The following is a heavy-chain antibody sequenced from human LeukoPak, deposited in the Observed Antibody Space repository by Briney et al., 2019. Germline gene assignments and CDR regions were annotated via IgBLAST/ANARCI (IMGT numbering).Heavy chain of an antibody. V-gene: IGHV2-70*11. D-gene: IGHD4-11*01. CDR1: GFSLSTSGMC. Sequence: SGPALVKPTQTLTLTCTFSGFSLSTSGMCVSWIRQPPGKALEWLARIDWDDDKYYSTSLKTRLTISKDTSKNQVVLTMTNMDPVDTATYYCARMRTQPIYGVDYRLFDYWGQGTLVTVSS. CDR2: IDWDDDK. J-gene: IGHJ4*02. CDR3: ARMRTQPIYGVDYRLFDY.